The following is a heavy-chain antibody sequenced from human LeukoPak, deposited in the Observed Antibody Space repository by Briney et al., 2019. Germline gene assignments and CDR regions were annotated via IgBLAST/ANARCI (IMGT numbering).Heavy chain of an antibody. Sequence: ASVKVSCKASGFTFTSSAMQWVRQATGQGLEWMGWMNPNSGNTGYAQKFQGRVTITRDTSISTAYMELSRLTSDDTAVYYCATDPTTAGTTRFDYWGQGTLVTVSS. CDR3: ATDPTTAGTTRFDY. CDR1: GFTFTSSA. D-gene: IGHD1-1*01. CDR2: MNPNSGNT. V-gene: IGHV1-8*03. J-gene: IGHJ4*02.